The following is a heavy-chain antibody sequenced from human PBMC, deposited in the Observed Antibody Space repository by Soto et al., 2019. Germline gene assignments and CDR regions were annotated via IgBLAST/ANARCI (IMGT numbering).Heavy chain of an antibody. J-gene: IGHJ4*02. V-gene: IGHV1-3*01. CDR3: ARARGYDILTGPYYFDY. Sequence: ASVKVSCKASGYTFTNFAMHWVRQAPGQRLEWMGWINAGNGDTKYSQKFQGRVSITRDKSTSTAYMELSSLRSEDTAVYYCARARGYDILTGPYYFDYWGQGTLVTVSS. CDR2: INAGNGDT. D-gene: IGHD3-9*01. CDR1: GYTFTNFA.